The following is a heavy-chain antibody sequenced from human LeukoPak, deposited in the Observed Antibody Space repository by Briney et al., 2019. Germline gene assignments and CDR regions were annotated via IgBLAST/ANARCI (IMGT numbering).Heavy chain of an antibody. D-gene: IGHD1-26*01. CDR3: VRDGDMELLGFGSN. J-gene: IGHJ4*02. Sequence: ASVKVSCKASGYTFTSNGISWVRQAPGQGLEWMGWISTYNGNTNYAQKFQGRVTMTTDTSTSTVYMELRSLRSDDTAVYYCVRDGDMELLGFGSNWGQGTLVTVSS. CDR1: GYTFTSNG. CDR2: ISTYNGNT. V-gene: IGHV1-18*01.